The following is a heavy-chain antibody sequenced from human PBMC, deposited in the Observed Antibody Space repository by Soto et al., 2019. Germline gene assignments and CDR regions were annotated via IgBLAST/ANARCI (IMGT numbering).Heavy chain of an antibody. V-gene: IGHV4-59*01. CDR2: IFHSGNA. D-gene: IGHD2-15*01. J-gene: IGHJ4*01. CDR3: ARAHAPTLPFDY. Sequence: SETLSLTCAVSGGSIRNVYWSWIRQSPGKRLEWIGFIFHSGNAKYNPSLKSRVTISVDTSKNQFSLSLDSVTAADTAVYFCARAHAPTLPFDYWGQGTLVTVSS. CDR1: GGSIRNVY.